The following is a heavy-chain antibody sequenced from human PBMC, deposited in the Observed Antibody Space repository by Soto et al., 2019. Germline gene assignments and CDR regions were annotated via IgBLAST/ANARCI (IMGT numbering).Heavy chain of an antibody. Sequence: SDTLSLTCTVSGGSISSYYWSWIRQPAGKGLEWIGRIYTSGSTNYNPSLKSRVTMSVDTSKNQFSLKLSSVTAAATAVYYCARDYSSSWNYYYYYGMDVWGQGTMVTVSS. D-gene: IGHD6-13*01. CDR1: GGSISSYY. CDR3: ARDYSSSWNYYYYYGMDV. V-gene: IGHV4-4*07. CDR2: IYTSGST. J-gene: IGHJ6*02.